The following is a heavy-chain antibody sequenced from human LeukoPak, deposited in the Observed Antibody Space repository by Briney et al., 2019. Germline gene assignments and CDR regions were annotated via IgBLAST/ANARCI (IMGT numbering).Heavy chain of an antibody. CDR2: ISGSGGST. V-gene: IGHV3-23*01. Sequence: GGSLRLSCADSGFTFSSYAMSWVRQAPGKGLEWVSAISGSGGSTYYADSVKGRFTISRDNSKNTLYLQMNSLRAEDTAVYYCVQLPGYFYYDSSGYTEIWGQGTLVTVSS. CDR1: GFTFSSYA. CDR3: VQLPGYFYYDSSGYTEI. D-gene: IGHD3-22*01. J-gene: IGHJ4*02.